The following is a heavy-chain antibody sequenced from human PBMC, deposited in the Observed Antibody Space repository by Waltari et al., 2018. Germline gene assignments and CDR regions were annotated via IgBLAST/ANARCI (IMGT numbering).Heavy chain of an antibody. J-gene: IGHJ5*02. Sequence: EVQLVESGGGLVQPGGSLRLSCPASGFSFSSYGMHWVRQAPGKGLEYFSAISGNGDSIYYADSVKGRFTISRDNSKNMLYLQMGSLRAEDMAVYYCARDGRPYGGPNWFDPWGQGTLVTVSS. V-gene: IGHV3-64*07. CDR2: ISGNGDSI. D-gene: IGHD3-10*01. CDR1: GFSFSSYG. CDR3: ARDGRPYGGPNWFDP.